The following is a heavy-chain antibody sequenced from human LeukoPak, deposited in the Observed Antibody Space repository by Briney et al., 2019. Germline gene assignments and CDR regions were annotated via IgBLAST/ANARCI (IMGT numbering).Heavy chain of an antibody. CDR2: ISYDGSNK. V-gene: IGHV3-30*18. J-gene: IGHJ4*02. D-gene: IGHD6-13*01. Sequence: PGGSLRLSCAASGFTFSSYGMHGVRQAPGKGLEGVAVISYDGSNKYYVDSVTGRFTISRDNSKNTLYLQMNSLRAEDTAVYYCAKPVGKYSSSWYSLGYWGQGTLVTASS. CDR3: AKPVGKYSSSWYSLGY. CDR1: GFTFSSYG.